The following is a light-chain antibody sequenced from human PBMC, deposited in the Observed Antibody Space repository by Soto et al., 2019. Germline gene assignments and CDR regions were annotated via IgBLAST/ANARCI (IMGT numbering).Light chain of an antibody. CDR1: SSDIGGFYY. CDR2: QVS. CDR3: SSYSSSSTLWV. Sequence: QSALTQPASVSGSPGQSITISCTGTSSDIGGFYYVSWYQHHPGKDPKLMIYQVSNRPSGVSNRFSGSKSGNTASLTISGLQAEDEADYFCSSYSSSSTLWVFGGGTQLTVL. J-gene: IGLJ2*01. V-gene: IGLV2-14*01.